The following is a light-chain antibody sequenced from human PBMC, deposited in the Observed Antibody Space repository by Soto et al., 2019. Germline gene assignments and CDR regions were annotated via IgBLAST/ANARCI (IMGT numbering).Light chain of an antibody. CDR2: EVN. V-gene: IGLV2-8*01. CDR1: SSDVGAYDY. Sequence: QSALTQPPSASGSPGQSVTLSCTGTSSDVGAYDYVCWYQQHPGKAPKLMIYEVNKRPSGVPYRFSGSKSGNTASLTVSGLQAGDEADHYCSSFAANDNVVFGGGTKLTVL. J-gene: IGLJ3*02. CDR3: SSFAANDNVV.